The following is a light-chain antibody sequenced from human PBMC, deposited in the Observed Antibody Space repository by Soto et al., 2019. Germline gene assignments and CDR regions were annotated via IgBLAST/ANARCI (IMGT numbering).Light chain of an antibody. J-gene: IGLJ2*01. CDR3: CSYAGSSTFVL. V-gene: IGLV2-23*02. CDR2: EVI. CDR1: SSDVGTYSL. Sequence: QSALTQPASVSGSPGQSITISCTGTSSDVGTYSLVSWYQQHPSKAPKLMIYEVIKRPSGVSNRFSGSKSGNTASLTISGLQAEDEADYYCCSYAGSSTFVLFGGGTKLTVL.